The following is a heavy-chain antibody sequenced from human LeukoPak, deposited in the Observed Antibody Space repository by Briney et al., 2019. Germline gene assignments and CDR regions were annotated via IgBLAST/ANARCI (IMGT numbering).Heavy chain of an antibody. Sequence: GGSLRLSCAASGFTVSSNYMSWVRQAPGKGLEWVSVIYSGGSTYYADSVRGRFTISRENAQNSLFLQMNSLRAEDTAVYYCARDGGYRGYDADCWGQGTLVTVSS. CDR2: IYSGGST. CDR3: ARDGGYRGYDADC. J-gene: IGHJ4*02. D-gene: IGHD5-12*01. V-gene: IGHV3-53*01. CDR1: GFTVSSNY.